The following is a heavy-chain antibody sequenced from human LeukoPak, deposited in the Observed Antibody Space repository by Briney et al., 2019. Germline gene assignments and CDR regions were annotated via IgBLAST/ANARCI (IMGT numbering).Heavy chain of an antibody. CDR1: GFTFRKCG. Sequence: PGGCLSLSYAASGFTFRKCGMHWVPDAPGKGLEGGTFEQYDGINIHYTDSVRGRFTISRDDSKNTLSLEMNSLRPDDTAMYYCARDRGGLYNRQLVHGGWFDPWGQGTLVTVSS. D-gene: IGHD6-6*01. V-gene: IGHV3-30*02. J-gene: IGHJ5*02. CDR2: EQYDGINI. CDR3: ARDRGGLYNRQLVHGGWFDP.